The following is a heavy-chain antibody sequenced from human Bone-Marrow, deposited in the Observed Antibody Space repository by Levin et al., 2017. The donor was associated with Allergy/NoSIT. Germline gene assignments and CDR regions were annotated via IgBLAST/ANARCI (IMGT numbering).Heavy chain of an antibody. CDR3: ARDDSAKAVAGTLVTF. V-gene: IGHV3-33*01. J-gene: IGHJ4*02. Sequence: LSLTCAASGFTFRSSTMHWVRQAPGKGPEWVAIIWYDGSNKFYADSVKGRFTISRDNSQNTLHLQMTSLRGEDTAVYYCARDDSAKAVAGTLVTFWGQGTLVTVSS. CDR2: IWYDGSNK. D-gene: IGHD6-19*01. CDR1: GFTFRSST.